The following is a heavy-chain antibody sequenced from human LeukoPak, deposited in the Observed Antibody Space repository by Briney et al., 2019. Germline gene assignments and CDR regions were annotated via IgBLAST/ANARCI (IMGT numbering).Heavy chain of an antibody. J-gene: IGHJ4*02. D-gene: IGHD6-13*01. CDR2: IRYDGSNK. CDR3: AKDHRPNSYSSRWLDH. V-gene: IGHV3-30*02. CDR1: GFTFSSYG. Sequence: GGSLRLSCAASGFTFSSYGMHWVRQAPGKGLEWVAFIRYDGSNKYYADSVKGRFTISRDNSKNTLYLQMNSLRAEDTAVYYCAKDHRPNSYSSRWLDHWGQGTLVTVSS.